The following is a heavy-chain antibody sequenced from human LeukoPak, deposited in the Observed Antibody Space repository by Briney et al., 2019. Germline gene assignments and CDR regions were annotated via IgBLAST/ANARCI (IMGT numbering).Heavy chain of an antibody. V-gene: IGHV1-18*01. J-gene: IGHJ6*02. CDR3: ARAMVTSINYYYGMDV. D-gene: IGHD5-18*01. Sequence: ASVKVSCKASGYTFTSYGISWVRQAPGQGLEWMGWISAYNGSTNYAQKLQGRVTMTTDTSTSTAYMELRSLRSDDTAVYYCARAMVTSINYYYGMDVWGQGTTVTVSS. CDR1: GYTFTSYG. CDR2: ISAYNGST.